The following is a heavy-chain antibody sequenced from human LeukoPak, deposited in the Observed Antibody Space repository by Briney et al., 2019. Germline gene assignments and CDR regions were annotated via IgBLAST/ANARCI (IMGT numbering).Heavy chain of an antibody. D-gene: IGHD3-10*01. CDR1: GGSISSSSYY. CDR2: IYYSGST. CDR3: ARHPADGSGSYWRN. Sequence: PSETLSLTCTVSGGSISSSSYYWGWIRQPPGKGLEWIGSIYYSGSTYYNPSLKSRVTISVDTSKNQFSLKLSSVTAADTAVYYCARHPADGSGSYWRNWGQGTLVTVSS. V-gene: IGHV4-39*01. J-gene: IGHJ4*02.